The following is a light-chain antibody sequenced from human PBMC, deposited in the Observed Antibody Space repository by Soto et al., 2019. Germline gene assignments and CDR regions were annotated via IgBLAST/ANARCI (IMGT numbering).Light chain of an antibody. CDR3: QQSYSIPFT. V-gene: IGKV1-39*01. CDR1: QSIGSY. CDR2: AAS. Sequence: IQMTQSPSSLSASVGDRVTITRRASQSIGSYLNWYQQQPGKAPKLLIYAASSLQSGVPSRLSGSGSGTDFTLTISSLQPEDFATYFCQQSYSIPFTFGPGTKVDIK. J-gene: IGKJ3*01.